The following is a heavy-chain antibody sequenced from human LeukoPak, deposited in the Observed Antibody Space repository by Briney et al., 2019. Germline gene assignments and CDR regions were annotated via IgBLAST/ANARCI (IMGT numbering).Heavy chain of an antibody. J-gene: IGHJ4*02. CDR2: IYYSGST. CDR1: GGSISSYY. CDR3: ASRIVGATRIDY. D-gene: IGHD1-26*01. V-gene: IGHV4-59*12. Sequence: SETLSLTCTVSGGSISSYYWSWIRQPPGKGLEWIGYIYYSGSTNYNPSLRSRVTISVDRSKNQFSLKLSSVTAADTAVYYCASRIVGATRIDYWGQGTLVTVSS.